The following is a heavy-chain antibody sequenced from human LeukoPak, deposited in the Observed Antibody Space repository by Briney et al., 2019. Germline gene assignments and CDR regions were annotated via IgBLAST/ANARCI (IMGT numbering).Heavy chain of an antibody. D-gene: IGHD3-22*01. Sequence: SETLSLTCSVSGGSIGGYSWTWVRQPPGKRLEYIGYISYTGIAYYNPSLMSRVTISVATSKNQFSLKLSSVTAADTAVYYCAGTSGYYYYYFDYWGQGTLVTVSS. V-gene: IGHV4-59*08. CDR2: ISYTGIA. J-gene: IGHJ4*02. CDR3: AGTSGYYYYYFDY. CDR1: GGSIGGYS.